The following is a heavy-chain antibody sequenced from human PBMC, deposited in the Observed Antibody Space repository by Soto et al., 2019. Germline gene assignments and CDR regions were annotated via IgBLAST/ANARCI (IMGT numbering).Heavy chain of an antibody. J-gene: IGHJ6*03. D-gene: IGHD1-7*01. CDR2: IYYSGST. V-gene: IGHV4-59*01. CDR1: GGSISSYY. Sequence: PSETLSLTCTVSGGSISSYYWSWIRQPPGKGLEWIGYIYYSGSTNYNPSLKSRVTISVDTSKNQFSLKLSSVTAADTAVYYCARVNSAGTTRYYHYFMDFWGKGTTVIVSS. CDR3: ARVNSAGTTRYYHYFMDF.